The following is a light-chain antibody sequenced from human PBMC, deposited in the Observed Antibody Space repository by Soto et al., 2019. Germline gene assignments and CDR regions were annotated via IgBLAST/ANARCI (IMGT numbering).Light chain of an antibody. CDR1: QSVSSSY. J-gene: IGKJ4*01. V-gene: IGKV3-20*01. Sequence: EIVLTQSPGTLSLSPGERATLSCRASQSVSSSYLAWYQQKPGQAPRLPIYGASSRPTGIPDRFSGSGSGRYFCLTISSLEPEDFAVYYWQQYGSSPLTFGGGTKLEIK. CDR3: QQYGSSPLT. CDR2: GAS.